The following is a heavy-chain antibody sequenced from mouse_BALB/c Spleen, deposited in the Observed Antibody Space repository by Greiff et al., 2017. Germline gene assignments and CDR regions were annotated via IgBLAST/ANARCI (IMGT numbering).Heavy chain of an antibody. CDR1: GFTFSDYY. CDR2: ISDGGSYT. Sequence: EVQRVESGGGLVKPGGSLKLSCAASGFTFSDYYMYWVRQTPEKRLEWVATISDGGSYTYYPDSVKGRFTISRDNAKNNLYLQMSSLKSEDTAMYYCARGGNYVAWFAYWGQGTLVTVSA. V-gene: IGHV5-4*02. J-gene: IGHJ3*01. CDR3: ARGGNYVAWFAY. D-gene: IGHD2-1*01.